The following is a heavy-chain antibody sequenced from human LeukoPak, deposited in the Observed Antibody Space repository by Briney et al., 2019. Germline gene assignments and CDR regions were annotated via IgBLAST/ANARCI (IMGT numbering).Heavy chain of an antibody. CDR1: GYTFTGYY. Sequence: GASVKVSCKASGYTFTGYYMHWVRQAPGQGLEWMGWINPNSGGTNYAQKFQGRVTMTRDTSISTAYMELSRLSSDDTAVYYCAREGVFDWLLYGSFDYWGQGTLVTVSS. CDR3: AREGVFDWLLYGSFDY. CDR2: INPNSGGT. V-gene: IGHV1-2*02. D-gene: IGHD3-9*01. J-gene: IGHJ4*02.